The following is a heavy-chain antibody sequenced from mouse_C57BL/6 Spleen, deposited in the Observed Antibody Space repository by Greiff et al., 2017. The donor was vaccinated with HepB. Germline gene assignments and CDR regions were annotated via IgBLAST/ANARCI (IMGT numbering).Heavy chain of an antibody. CDR1: GYTFTSYW. Sequence: QVQLKQPGAELVKPGASVKLSCKASGYTFTSYWMHWVKQRPGQGLEWIGNINPSNGGTNYNEKFKSKATLTVDKSSSTAYMQLSSLTSEDSAVYYCARWGVPSCFDYWGQGTTLTVSS. V-gene: IGHV1-53*01. CDR3: ARWGVPSCFDY. CDR2: INPSNGGT. J-gene: IGHJ2*01.